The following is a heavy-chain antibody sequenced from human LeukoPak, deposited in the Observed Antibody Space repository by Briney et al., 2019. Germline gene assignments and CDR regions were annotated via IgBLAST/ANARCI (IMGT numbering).Heavy chain of an antibody. CDR1: GFTFSDYY. CDR2: ISSSGSTI. CDR3: ASLDYYGSGRNLDY. Sequence: GGSLRLSCAASGFTFSDYYMSWIRQAPGKGLEWVSYISSSGSTIYYADSVKGRFTISRDNAKNSLYLQMNSLRAEDTAVYYCASLDYYGSGRNLDYWGQGTLVTVSS. J-gene: IGHJ4*02. D-gene: IGHD3-10*01. V-gene: IGHV3-11*04.